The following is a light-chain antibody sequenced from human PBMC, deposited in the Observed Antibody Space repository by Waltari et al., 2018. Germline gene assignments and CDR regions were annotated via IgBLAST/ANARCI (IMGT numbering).Light chain of an antibody. CDR3: SSYTRIDTWV. CDR1: SSDVGGYNY. V-gene: IGLV2-14*01. CDR2: DVR. J-gene: IGLJ3*02. Sequence: QSALTQPASVSASPGQSITISCTGTSSDVGGYNYFSWYQQHPGKAPKLMIYDVRKRPSGVSDRFSGSKSGDTASLTISGLQAEDEGDYYCSSYTRIDTWVLGGGTKLTVL.